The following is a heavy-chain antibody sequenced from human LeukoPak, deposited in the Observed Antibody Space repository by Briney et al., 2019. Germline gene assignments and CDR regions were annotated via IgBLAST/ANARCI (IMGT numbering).Heavy chain of an antibody. V-gene: IGHV3-23*01. CDR2: ISGSGGST. CDR3: AKRLGVVVPAAIRGRYYYYYMDV. Sequence: PGGSLRLSCAASGFTFSSYAMSWVRQAPGKGLEWVSAISGSGGSTYYANSVKGRFPISRDNSKNTLYLQMNSLRAEDTAVYYCAKRLGVVVPAAIRGRYYYYYMDVWGKGTTVTVSS. CDR1: GFTFSSYA. D-gene: IGHD2-2*02. J-gene: IGHJ6*03.